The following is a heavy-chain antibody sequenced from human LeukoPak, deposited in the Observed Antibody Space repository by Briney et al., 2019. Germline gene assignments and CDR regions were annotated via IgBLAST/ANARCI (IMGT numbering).Heavy chain of an antibody. D-gene: IGHD2-21*02. CDR2: MYYSGNT. J-gene: IGHJ4*02. V-gene: IGHV4-59*01. CDR3: ARLPMAVTPHVDY. CDR1: GGSITSYY. Sequence: SEPLSLTCTVSGGSITSYYRSWIRQSPGKGLEWIGFMYYSGNTNYNPSLKSRVTISLGMSKNQFSLKLSSVTAADTAVYYCARLPMAVTPHVDYWGQGTLVTVSS.